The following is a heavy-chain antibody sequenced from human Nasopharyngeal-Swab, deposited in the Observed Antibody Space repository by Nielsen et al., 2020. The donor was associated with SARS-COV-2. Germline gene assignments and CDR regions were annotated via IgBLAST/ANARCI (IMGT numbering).Heavy chain of an antibody. Sequence: SLKISCAASGFTFDDYAMHWVRQDPGKGLEWVSGISWNSGSIGYADSVKGRFTTSRDNAKNSLYLQMNSLRAEDTALYYCAKDITSGDTMATHYYYGMDVWGQGTTVTVSS. CDR1: GFTFDDYA. D-gene: IGHD2-21*01. CDR3: AKDITSGDTMATHYYYGMDV. V-gene: IGHV3-9*01. J-gene: IGHJ6*02. CDR2: ISWNSGSI.